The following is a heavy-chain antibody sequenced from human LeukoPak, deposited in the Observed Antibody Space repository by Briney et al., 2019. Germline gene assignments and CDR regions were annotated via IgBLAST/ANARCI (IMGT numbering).Heavy chain of an antibody. D-gene: IGHD4-17*01. CDR3: ARVPQSQYDYGDYLFDY. V-gene: IGHV3-21*01. J-gene: IGHJ4*02. CDR1: GFTFSSYS. CDR2: ISSSSSYI. Sequence: PGGSLRLSCAASGFTFSSYSMNWVRQAPGKGLEWVSSISSSSSYIYYAGSVKGRFTISRDNAKNSLYLQTNSLRAEDTAVYYCARVPQSQYDYGDYLFDYWGQGTLVTVSS.